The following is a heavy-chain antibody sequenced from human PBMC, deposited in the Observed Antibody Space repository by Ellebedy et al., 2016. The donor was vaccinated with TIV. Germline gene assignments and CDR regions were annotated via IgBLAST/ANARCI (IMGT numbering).Heavy chain of an antibody. Sequence: AASVKVSCKASGGTFSSYAISWVRQAPGQGLEWMGGIIPIFGTANYAQKFQGRVTITADESTSTAYMELSSLRSEDTAVYYCARDGQWLDRDWFDPWGQGTLVTVSS. V-gene: IGHV1-69*13. CDR3: ARDGQWLDRDWFDP. CDR1: GGTFSSYA. D-gene: IGHD6-19*01. CDR2: IIPIFGTA. J-gene: IGHJ5*02.